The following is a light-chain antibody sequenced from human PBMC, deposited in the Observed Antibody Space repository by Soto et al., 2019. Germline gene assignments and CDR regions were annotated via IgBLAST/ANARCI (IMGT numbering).Light chain of an antibody. CDR3: CSYAGSSIVV. CDR2: EGS. Sequence: QSALTQPASVSGYPGQSITISCTGTSSDVGSYNLVSWYQQHPGKAPKLMIYEGSKRPSGVSNRFSGSKSGNTASLTISGLQAEDEADYYCCSYAGSSIVVFGGGTKVTVL. J-gene: IGLJ2*01. CDR1: SSDVGSYNL. V-gene: IGLV2-23*01.